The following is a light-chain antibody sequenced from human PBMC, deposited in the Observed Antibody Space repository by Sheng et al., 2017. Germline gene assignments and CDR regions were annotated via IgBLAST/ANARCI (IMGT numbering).Light chain of an antibody. CDR1: QSVSSNS. V-gene: IGKV3-20*01. Sequence: EIVLTQSPGTLSLSPGERATFSCRASQSVSSNSLAWYQHKPGQPPRLLIYDASSRASGIPERFTGSGSWXRLHFHHYTRLEPEDFAVYYCQQYADSPETFG. CDR3: QQYADSPET. J-gene: IGKJ3*01. CDR2: DAS.